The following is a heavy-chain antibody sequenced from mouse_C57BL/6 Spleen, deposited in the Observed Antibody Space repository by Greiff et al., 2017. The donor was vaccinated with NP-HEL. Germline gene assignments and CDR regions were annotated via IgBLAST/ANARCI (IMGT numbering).Heavy chain of an antibody. Sequence: DVKLVESGPGLAKPSQTLSLTCSVTGYSITSDYWNWIRKFPGNKLEYMGYISYSGSTYYNPSLKSRISITRDTSKNQYYLQLNSVTTEDTATYYCARYKVYDYDETSYFDYWGQGTTLTVSS. CDR1: GYSITSDY. D-gene: IGHD2-4*01. V-gene: IGHV3-8*01. CDR3: ARYKVYDYDETSYFDY. J-gene: IGHJ2*01. CDR2: ISYSGST.